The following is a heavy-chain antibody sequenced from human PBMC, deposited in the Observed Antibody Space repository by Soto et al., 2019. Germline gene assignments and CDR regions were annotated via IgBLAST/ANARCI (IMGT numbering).Heavy chain of an antibody. D-gene: IGHD2-8*01. Sequence: SETLSLTCTVSGGSISSYYWSWIRQSPGKGLEWIGNIYYSGSTNYSPSLKSRVTISVDTSKNQFSLKLRSVTAADTAVYYCARANYFDIWGQGTMVTVSS. CDR2: IYYSGST. CDR3: ARANYFDI. J-gene: IGHJ3*02. V-gene: IGHV4-59*01. CDR1: GGSISSYY.